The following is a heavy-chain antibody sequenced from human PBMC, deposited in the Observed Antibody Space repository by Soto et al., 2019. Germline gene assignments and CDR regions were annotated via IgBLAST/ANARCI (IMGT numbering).Heavy chain of an antibody. V-gene: IGHV3-30*03. CDR2: ISYDGSNK. CDR1: GFTFSHYG. CDR3: ARYSGKYQGPIDY. J-gene: IGHJ4*02. D-gene: IGHD1-26*01. Sequence: QVQLVESGGGVVQPGRSLRLSCAASGFTFSHYGIHWVRQAPGKGLEWLAVISYDGSNKHYADSVKGRFTVSRDNYKNTLYLQINSLRAEDTAVYFCARYSGKYQGPIDYWGQGTLVTVSS.